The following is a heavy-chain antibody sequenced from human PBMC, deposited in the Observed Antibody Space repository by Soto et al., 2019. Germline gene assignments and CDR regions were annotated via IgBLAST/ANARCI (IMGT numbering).Heavy chain of an antibody. CDR1: GGSFSGYY. J-gene: IGHJ6*03. CDR3: ARGVFTVTSNYYYYYMDV. V-gene: IGHV4-34*01. CDR2: INHSGST. Sequence: KTSETLSLTCAVYGGSFSGYYWSWIRQPPGKGLEWIGEINHSGSTNYNPSLKSRVTISVDTSKNQFSLKLSSVTAADTAVYYCARGVFTVTSNYYYYYMDVWGKGTTVTVSS. D-gene: IGHD4-17*01.